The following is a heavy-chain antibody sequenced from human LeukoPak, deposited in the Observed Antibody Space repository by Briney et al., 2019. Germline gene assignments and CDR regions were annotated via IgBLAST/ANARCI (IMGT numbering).Heavy chain of an antibody. CDR2: IYSGGST. CDR1: GFTFSSYW. D-gene: IGHD2-2*01. V-gene: IGHV3-66*01. CDR3: VRGYCSSTSCYPGAFDI. Sequence: GGSLRLSCAASGFTFSSYWMSWVRQAPGKGLEWVSVIYSGGSTYYADSVKGRFTISRDNSKNTLYLQMNSLRAEDTAAYYCVRGYCSSTSCYPGAFDIWGQGTMVTVSS. J-gene: IGHJ3*02.